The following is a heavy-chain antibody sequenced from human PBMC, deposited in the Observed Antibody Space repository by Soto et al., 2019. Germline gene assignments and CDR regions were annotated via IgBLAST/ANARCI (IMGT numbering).Heavy chain of an antibody. CDR2: IYYSGST. Sequence: SETLSLTCTVSGGSISSSSYYWGWIRQPPGKGLEWIGSIYYSGSTYYNPSLKSRVTISVDTSKNQFSLKLSSVTAADTAVYYGARQDHYYDSSGYYYSYYGMDVWGQGTTVT. V-gene: IGHV4-39*01. D-gene: IGHD3-22*01. CDR1: GGSISSSSYY. CDR3: ARQDHYYDSSGYYYSYYGMDV. J-gene: IGHJ6*02.